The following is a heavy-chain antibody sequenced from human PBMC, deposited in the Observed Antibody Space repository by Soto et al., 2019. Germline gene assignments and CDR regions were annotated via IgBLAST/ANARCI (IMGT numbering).Heavy chain of an antibody. CDR1: GFTVSNNY. Sequence: PGGSLRLSCAVSGFTVSNNYMNWVRQAPGKGLEWVSVIYSGGKTYYADSVKGRFTISRDNSKNTLYLQMNSLRAEDTAVYYCARRYSTNGDYFDYWGHGTLVTVSS. D-gene: IGHD2-2*01. V-gene: IGHV3-66*01. CDR2: IYSGGKT. CDR3: ARRYSTNGDYFDY. J-gene: IGHJ4*01.